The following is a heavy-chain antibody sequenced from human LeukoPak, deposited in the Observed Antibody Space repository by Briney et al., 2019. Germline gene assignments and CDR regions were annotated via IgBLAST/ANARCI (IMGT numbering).Heavy chain of an antibody. Sequence: SETLSLTCTVSGGSISSGSHYWGWIRQPTGKGLEWIGSIYYSGSTYYNPSLKSRVTISVDTSKNQFSLKLSSVTAADTAVYYCARVIVGGYLDYWGQGTLVTVSS. D-gene: IGHD1-26*01. CDR2: IYYSGST. J-gene: IGHJ4*02. CDR3: ARVIVGGYLDY. CDR1: GGSISSGSHY. V-gene: IGHV4-39*07.